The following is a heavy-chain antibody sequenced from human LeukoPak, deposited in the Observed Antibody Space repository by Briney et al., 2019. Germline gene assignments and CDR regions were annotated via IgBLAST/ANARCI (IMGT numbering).Heavy chain of an antibody. J-gene: IGHJ4*02. CDR2: INHSGST. Sequence: PGGSLRLSCAASGFTVSSNYMSWVRQPPGKGLEWIGEINHSGSTNYNPSLKSRVTISVDTSKNQFSLKLSSVTAADTAVYYCARGRDYYYDSSGYYYWGQGTLVTVSS. CDR1: GFTVSSNY. D-gene: IGHD3-22*01. V-gene: IGHV4-34*01. CDR3: ARGRDYYYDSSGYYY.